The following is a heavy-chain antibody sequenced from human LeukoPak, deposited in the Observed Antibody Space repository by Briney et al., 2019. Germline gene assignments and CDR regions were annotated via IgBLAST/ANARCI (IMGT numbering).Heavy chain of an antibody. J-gene: IGHJ4*02. CDR2: ISDSGGST. V-gene: IGHV3-23*01. Sequence: PGGSLRLSCEASGFTFSSYVMNWVRQAPGRGLQWVSAISDSGGSTYYADSVKGRFTASRDNSKNTVYLQMNSLRDEDTAVYYCAKESSGSYSPYDYWGQGTLVTVSS. CDR3: AKESSGSYSPYDY. CDR1: GFTFSSYV. D-gene: IGHD1-26*01.